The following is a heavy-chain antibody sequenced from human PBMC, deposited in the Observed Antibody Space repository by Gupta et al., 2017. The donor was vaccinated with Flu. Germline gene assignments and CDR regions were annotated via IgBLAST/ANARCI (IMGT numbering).Heavy chain of an antibody. CDR2: IWSDGNNK. CDR3: LRERGPFDGFDI. J-gene: IGHJ3*02. Sequence: VRQAPGKGLEWVAVIWSDGNNKFYADSVKGRFTFSRDNFKNTMSLQMNSLRVEDTAVYYCLRERGPFDGFDIWGQGTMVTVSS. V-gene: IGHV3-33*01.